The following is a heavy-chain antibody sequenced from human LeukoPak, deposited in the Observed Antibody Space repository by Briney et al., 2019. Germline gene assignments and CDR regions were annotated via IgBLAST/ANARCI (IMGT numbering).Heavy chain of an antibody. Sequence: GASVKVSCKASGYTFTSYDINWVRQATGQGLEWMGWMNPNSGNTGYAQKFQGRVTMTRNTSISTAYMELSSLRSEDTAVYYCAGGCRVRGVITGYGMDVWGQGTTVTVSS. J-gene: IGHJ6*02. CDR2: MNPNSGNT. CDR1: GYTFTSYD. V-gene: IGHV1-8*01. CDR3: AGGCRVRGVITGYGMDV. D-gene: IGHD3-10*02.